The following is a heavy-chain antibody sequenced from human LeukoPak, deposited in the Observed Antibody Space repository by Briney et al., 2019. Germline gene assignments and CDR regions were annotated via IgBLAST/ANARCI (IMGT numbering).Heavy chain of an antibody. V-gene: IGHV4-4*02. J-gene: IGHJ4*02. CDR2: IYHSGST. CDR1: GGSISSSNW. D-gene: IGHD6-19*01. Sequence: PSGTLSLTCAVSGGSISSSNWWSWVRQPPGKGLEWIGEIYHSGSTNYNPSLKSRVTISVDKSKNQFSLKLSSVTAADTAVYYCARYAFSRVEYSSGWFDYWGQGTLVTVSS. CDR3: ARYAFSRVEYSSGWFDY.